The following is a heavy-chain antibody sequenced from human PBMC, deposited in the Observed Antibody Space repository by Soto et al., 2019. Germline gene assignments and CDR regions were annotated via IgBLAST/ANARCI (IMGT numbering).Heavy chain of an antibody. V-gene: IGHV4-39*02. D-gene: IGHD3-10*01. CDR2: VYYSGYT. Sequence: QLQLQESGPGLVKPSETLSLTCTVSGGSISSSGYYWGXXXXXXXXXLKWIGTVYYSGYTFYNPSLKSRVTISVDTSKNQFSLKLSSVTAADTAVYYCARGYMVRGVITYYFEYWGQGTVVTVSS. CDR3: ARGYMVRGVITYYFEY. CDR1: GGSISSSGYY. J-gene: IGHJ4*02.